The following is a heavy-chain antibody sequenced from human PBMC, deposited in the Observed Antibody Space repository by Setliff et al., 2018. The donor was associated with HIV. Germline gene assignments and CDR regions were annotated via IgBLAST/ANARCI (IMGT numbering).Heavy chain of an antibody. CDR3: ARVGSYWSTFDY. J-gene: IGHJ4*02. V-gene: IGHV7-4-1*02. Sequence: ASVKVSCKTSGGTFNTYPIAWVRQAPGQGFEWMGWINTETGNPMYAQGFKGRFVFSLDTSVSTAYLQISTLKTEDTAIYYCARVGSYWSTFDYWGQGALVTVSS. CDR2: INTETGNP. D-gene: IGHD1-26*01. CDR1: GGTFNTYP.